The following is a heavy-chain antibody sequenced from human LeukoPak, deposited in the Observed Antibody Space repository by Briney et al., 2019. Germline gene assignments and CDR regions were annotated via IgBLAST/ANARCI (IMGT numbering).Heavy chain of an antibody. Sequence: SVRVSCKASGGTFSSYAISWVRQAPGQGLEWMGGIIPIFGTANYAQKFQGRVTITTDESTSTAYMELSSLRSEDTAVYYCARSMLGPDYYYYMDVWGKGTTVTVSS. CDR1: GGTFSSYA. J-gene: IGHJ6*03. V-gene: IGHV1-69*05. CDR3: ARSMLGPDYYYYMDV. CDR2: IIPIFGTA. D-gene: IGHD2-8*01.